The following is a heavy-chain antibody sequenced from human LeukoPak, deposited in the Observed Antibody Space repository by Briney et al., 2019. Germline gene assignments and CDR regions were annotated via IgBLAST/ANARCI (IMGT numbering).Heavy chain of an antibody. Sequence: ASVKVSCKASGYTFTSYDINWVRQATGQGLEWMGWMNPNSGNTGYAQKFQGRVTMTRNTSISTAYMELSSLRSEDTAVYYCATLGDYSSGWYVDYWGQGTLVTVSS. CDR3: ATLGDYSSGWYVDY. CDR1: GYTFTSYD. J-gene: IGHJ4*02. CDR2: MNPNSGNT. V-gene: IGHV1-8*01. D-gene: IGHD6-19*01.